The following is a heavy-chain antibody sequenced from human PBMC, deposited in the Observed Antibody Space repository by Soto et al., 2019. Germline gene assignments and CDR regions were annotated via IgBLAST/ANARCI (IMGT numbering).Heavy chain of an antibody. J-gene: IGHJ5*02. CDR1: GFTFSSYS. D-gene: IGHD2-2*03. CDR2: ISSSSSTI. CDR3: AKDRGYCSSTSCYSFDP. V-gene: IGHV3-48*01. Sequence: GGSLRLSCAASGFTFSSYSMNWVRQAPGKGLEWVSYISSSSSTIYYADSVKGRFTISRDNAKNSLYLQMNSLRAEDTAVYYCAKDRGYCSSTSCYSFDPWGQGPLVTVSS.